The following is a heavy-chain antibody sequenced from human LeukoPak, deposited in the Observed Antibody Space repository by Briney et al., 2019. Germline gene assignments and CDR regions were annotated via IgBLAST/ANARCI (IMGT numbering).Heavy chain of an antibody. J-gene: IGHJ4*02. D-gene: IGHD6-13*01. V-gene: IGHV3-53*01. CDR1: GFTVSSNY. CDR2: IYSGGST. Sequence: GGSLRLSCAASGFTVSSNYMNWVRQAPGKGLEWVSVIYSGGSTYYADSVKGRFTISRDNSKNTLYLQMNSLRAEDTAVYYCVGSTAAAFDYWGQGTLATVSS. CDR3: VGSTAAAFDY.